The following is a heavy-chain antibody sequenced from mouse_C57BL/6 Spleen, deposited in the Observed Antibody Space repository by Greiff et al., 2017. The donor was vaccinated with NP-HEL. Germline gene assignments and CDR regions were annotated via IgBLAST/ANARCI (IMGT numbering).Heavy chain of an antibody. CDR3: ARGDYDGAMDY. CDR2: IDTANGNP. CDR1: GFNIKNTY. J-gene: IGHJ4*01. D-gene: IGHD2-4*01. V-gene: IGHV14-3*01. Sequence: VQLQQSVAELVGPGASVKLSCTASGFNIKNTYMHWVTQRPEQGLEWIGRIDTANGNPKYAPKFQGKATITADTSSNTAYLQLSSLTSEYTAIYYCARGDYDGAMDYWGQGTSVTVSS.